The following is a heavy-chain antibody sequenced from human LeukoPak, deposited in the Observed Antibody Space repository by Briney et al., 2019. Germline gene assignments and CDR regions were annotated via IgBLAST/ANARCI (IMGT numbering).Heavy chain of an antibody. J-gene: IGHJ4*02. CDR2: ISTTTSTI. V-gene: IGHV3-48*02. Sequence: GGSLRLSCAASGFTFSSYAMNWVRQAPGKGLEWVSYISTTTSTIYYADSVKGRFTISRDNAKNSLYLQMNSLRDEDTAVYYCARNHFEDYWGQGTLVTASS. CDR1: GFTFSSYA. D-gene: IGHD3-9*01. CDR3: ARNHFEDY.